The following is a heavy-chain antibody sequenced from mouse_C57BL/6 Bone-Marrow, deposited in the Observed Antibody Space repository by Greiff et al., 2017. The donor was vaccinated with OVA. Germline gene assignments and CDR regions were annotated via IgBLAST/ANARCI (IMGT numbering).Heavy chain of an antibody. V-gene: IGHV14-2*01. CDR2: IDPEDGAT. J-gene: IGHJ2*01. CDR3: ARPYYEDYFDY. CDR1: GFNIKDYY. D-gene: IGHD1-1*01. Sequence: EVKLVESGAELVKPGASVKLSCTASGFNIKDYYMHWVKQRTEQGLEWIGRIDPEDGATTYAPKFQGKATITADTSSNTAYLQLSSLTSEDTAVYYCARPYYEDYFDYGGQGTTLTVSS.